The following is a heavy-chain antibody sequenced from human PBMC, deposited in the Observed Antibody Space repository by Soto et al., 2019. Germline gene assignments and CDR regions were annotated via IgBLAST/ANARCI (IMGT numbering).Heavy chain of an antibody. D-gene: IGHD3-10*01. CDR1: GFTFSSYA. CDR2: ISGSGGST. Sequence: EVQLLESGGGLVQPGGSLRLSCAASGFTFSSYAMSWVRQAPGKGLEWVSAISGSGGSTYYADSVKGRFTISRDNSKNTQYLQMNSLRAEDTAVYYCAKDSPRGYYGSGSRGAFDIWGQGTMVTVSS. CDR3: AKDSPRGYYGSGSRGAFDI. J-gene: IGHJ3*02. V-gene: IGHV3-23*01.